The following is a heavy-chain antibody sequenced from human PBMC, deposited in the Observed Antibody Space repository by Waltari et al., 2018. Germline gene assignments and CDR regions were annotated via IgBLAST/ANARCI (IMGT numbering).Heavy chain of an antibody. CDR1: GFTFSSYG. V-gene: IGHV3-30*18. J-gene: IGHJ4*02. Sequence: VQLVESGGGLVQPGGSLRLSCAASGFTFSSYGMHWVRQAPGKGLEWVAVISYDGSNKYYADSVKGRFTISRDNSKNTLYLQMNSLRAEDTAVYYCAKDSGWTLDYWGQGTLVTVSS. D-gene: IGHD6-19*01. CDR2: ISYDGSNK. CDR3: AKDSGWTLDY.